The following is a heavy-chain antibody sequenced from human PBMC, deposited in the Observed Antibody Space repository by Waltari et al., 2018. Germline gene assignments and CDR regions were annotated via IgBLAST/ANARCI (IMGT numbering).Heavy chain of an antibody. CDR2: IIPIFGTA. CDR3: ARDGCSGGSCYWATNWFDP. J-gene: IGHJ5*02. D-gene: IGHD2-15*01. V-gene: IGHV1-69*01. Sequence: QVQLVQSGAEVKKPGSSVKVSCKASGGTFSSSAISWVRQDPGQGLEWMGGIIPIFGTANYAQKFQGRVMITADESTSTAYMELSSLRSEDTAVYYCARDGCSGGSCYWATNWFDPWGQGTLVTVSS. CDR1: GGTFSSSA.